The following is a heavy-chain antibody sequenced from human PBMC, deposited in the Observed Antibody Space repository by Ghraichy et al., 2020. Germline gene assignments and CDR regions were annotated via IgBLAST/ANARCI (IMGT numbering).Heavy chain of an antibody. CDR1: GFTFSSYG. CDR2: IWYDGSNK. CDR3: ARVARPSWVVVPAAILGDDAFDI. J-gene: IGHJ3*02. D-gene: IGHD2-2*01. Sequence: GGSLRLSCAASGFTFSSYGMHWVRQAPGKGLEWVAVIWYDGSNKYYADSVKGRFTISRDNSKNTLYLQMNSLRAEDTAVYYCARVARPSWVVVPAAILGDDAFDIWGQGTMVTVSS. V-gene: IGHV3-33*01.